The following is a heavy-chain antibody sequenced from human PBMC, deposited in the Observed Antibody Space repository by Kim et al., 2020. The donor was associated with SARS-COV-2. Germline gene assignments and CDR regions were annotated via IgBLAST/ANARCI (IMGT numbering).Heavy chain of an antibody. CDR1: GYTFTGYY. J-gene: IGHJ4*02. V-gene: IGHV1-2*06. D-gene: IGHD5-18*01. Sequence: ASVKVSCKASGYTFTGYYMHWVRQAPGQGLEWMGRINPNSGGTNYAQKFQGRVTMTRDTSISTAYMELSRLRSDDTAVYYCARDQVTRRPRDTASPRNTDDDDYWGQGTLVTVSS. CDR3: ARDQVTRRPRDTASPRNTDDDDY. CDR2: INPNSGGT.